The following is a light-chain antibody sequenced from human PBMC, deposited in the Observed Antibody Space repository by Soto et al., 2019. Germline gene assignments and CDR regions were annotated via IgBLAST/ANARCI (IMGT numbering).Light chain of an antibody. CDR1: SSDVGSYNR. J-gene: IGLJ1*01. CDR2: EVS. V-gene: IGLV2-18*02. Sequence: QSALTQPPSASGSPGQSVAVSCTGTSSDVGSYNRVSWYQQPPGTAPKLMIYEVSNRPSGVPDRFSGSKSGNTASLTISGLQAEDEADYYYSSFTSSTTYVFGTGTKVTVL. CDR3: SSFTSSTTYV.